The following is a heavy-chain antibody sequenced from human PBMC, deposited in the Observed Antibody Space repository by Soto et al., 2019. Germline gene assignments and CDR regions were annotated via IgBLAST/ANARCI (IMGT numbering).Heavy chain of an antibody. J-gene: IGHJ6*03. V-gene: IGHV3-9*01. Sequence: SLRLSCAASGFTFDDYAMHWVRQAPGKGLEWVSGISWNSGSIGYADSVKGRFTISRDNAKNSLYLQMNSLRAEDTALYYRAKDGYSYGAHYYYYMDVWGKGTTVTVSS. D-gene: IGHD5-18*01. CDR1: GFTFDDYA. CDR2: ISWNSGSI. CDR3: AKDGYSYGAHYYYYMDV.